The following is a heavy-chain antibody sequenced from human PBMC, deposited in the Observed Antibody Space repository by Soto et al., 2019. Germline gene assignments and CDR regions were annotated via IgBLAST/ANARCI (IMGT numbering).Heavy chain of an antibody. CDR2: IIPIFGTA. CDR1: GGTFSSYA. D-gene: IGHD3-22*01. CDR3: ARSVYYYDSSGPKDDAFDI. Sequence: SVKVSCKASGGTFSSYAISWVRQAPGQGLEWMGGIIPIFGTANYAQKFQGRVTITADESTSTAYMELSSLRSEDTAVYYCARSVYYYDSSGPKDDAFDIWGQGTMVTVS. J-gene: IGHJ3*02. V-gene: IGHV1-69*13.